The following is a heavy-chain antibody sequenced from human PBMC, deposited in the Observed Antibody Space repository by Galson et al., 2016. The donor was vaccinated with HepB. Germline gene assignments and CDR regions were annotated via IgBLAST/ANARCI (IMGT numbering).Heavy chain of an antibody. D-gene: IGHD3-16*01. CDR3: ARNRFGYRSDGMDA. V-gene: IGHV4-30-2*01. CDR1: GGSVSSGGYS. Sequence: SLTCDVSGGSVSSGGYSWSWIRQPPGKGLEWIGYIFHTGSTYYNPSLRSRVTISIDRSKNQFSLKLTSLTAADTAVYCCARNRFGYRSDGMDAWGQGTTVTVSS. J-gene: IGHJ6*02. CDR2: IFHTGST.